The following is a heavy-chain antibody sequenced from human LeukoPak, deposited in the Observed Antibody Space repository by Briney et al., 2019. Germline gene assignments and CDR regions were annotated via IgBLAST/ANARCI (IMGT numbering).Heavy chain of an antibody. D-gene: IGHD6-13*01. CDR1: GFTFSSYS. CDR2: ISSSSSYI. CDR3: ASHYSSSWIDAFDI. V-gene: IGHV3-21*01. Sequence: PGGSLRLSCAASGFTFSSYSMNWVRQAPGKGLEWVSSISSSSSYIYYEDSVTGRFTISRDNAKNSLYLQMNSLRAEDTAVYYCASHYSSSWIDAFDIWGQGTMVTVSS. J-gene: IGHJ3*02.